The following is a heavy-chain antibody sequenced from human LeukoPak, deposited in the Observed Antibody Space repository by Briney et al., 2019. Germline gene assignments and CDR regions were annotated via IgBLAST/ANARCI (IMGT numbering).Heavy chain of an antibody. V-gene: IGHV4-38-2*02. Sequence: NPSETLSLTCTVSGYSISSGYYWGWIRQPPGKGLEWIGSIYHSGSTYYNPSLKSRVTISVDTSKNQFSLKLSSLTAADTAVYYCASAYSRGWFRSVWFDPWGQGTLVTVSS. CDR2: IYHSGST. CDR1: GYSISSGYY. CDR3: ASAYSRGWFRSVWFDP. J-gene: IGHJ5*02. D-gene: IGHD6-19*01.